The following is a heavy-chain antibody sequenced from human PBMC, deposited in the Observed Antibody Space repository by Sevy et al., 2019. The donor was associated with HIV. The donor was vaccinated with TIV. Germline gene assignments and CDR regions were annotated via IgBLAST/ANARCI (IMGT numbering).Heavy chain of an antibody. CDR3: VRADPAQHFDS. CDR1: GDTFTNNY. J-gene: IGHJ4*02. V-gene: IGHV1-46*01. CDR2: IAPSAGNA. Sequence: ASVKVSCKASGDTFTNNYMHWVRQAPGQGLEWMGIIAPSAGNASYAQKFQGRVTMTRDTSTSTLYMDLSSLRSEDTAVYYCVRADPAQHFDSWGQGTLVTVSS.